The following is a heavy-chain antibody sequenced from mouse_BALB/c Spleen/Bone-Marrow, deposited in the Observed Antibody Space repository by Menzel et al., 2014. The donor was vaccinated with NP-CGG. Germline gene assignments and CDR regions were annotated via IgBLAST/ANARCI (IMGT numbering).Heavy chain of an antibody. D-gene: IGHD2-1*01. CDR1: GYTFTDYA. Sequence: VRLVESGAVLVWPGASVKFSCKGSGYTFTDYAMHWVKQSHAKSLEWIGVISTYYGDASYNQKFKGKATMTVDKSSSTAYMELARLTSENTAIYSCARERGNNGFSYWGRATLVTISA. CDR2: ISTYYGDA. V-gene: IGHV1-67*01. J-gene: IGHJ3*01. CDR3: ARERGNNGFSY.